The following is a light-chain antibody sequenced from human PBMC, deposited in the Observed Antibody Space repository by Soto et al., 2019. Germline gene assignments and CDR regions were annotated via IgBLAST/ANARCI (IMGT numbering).Light chain of an antibody. CDR1: QDIGIY. Sequence: IHLNKSPSALSASVGDRFTITCRASQDIGIYLVWYQQKPGKAPNLLIYAASSLQRGVPSRFSGSGSGTDFTLTIRSLQPEDFATYHCQQLSSYHVTFGQGTKVDIK. CDR3: QQLSSYHVT. V-gene: IGKV1-9*01. CDR2: AAS. J-gene: IGKJ1*01.